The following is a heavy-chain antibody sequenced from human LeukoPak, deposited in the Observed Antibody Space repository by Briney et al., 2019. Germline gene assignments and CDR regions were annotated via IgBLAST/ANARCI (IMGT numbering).Heavy chain of an antibody. J-gene: IGHJ5*02. CDR3: VRSPRLDP. V-gene: IGHV4-4*09. CDR2: IRNSVTSY. CDR1: GTSISSYY. Sequence: PSETLPLTCTVSGTSISSYYWSWVRQPPGKGLEWIGYIRNSVTSYTDNPSLQSRVTISVDTSKNQFSLKVTSMTAADTAVYYCVRSPRLDPWGQGILVTVPS.